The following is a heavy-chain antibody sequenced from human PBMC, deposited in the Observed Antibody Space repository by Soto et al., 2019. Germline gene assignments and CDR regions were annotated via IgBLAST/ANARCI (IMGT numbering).Heavy chain of an antibody. Sequence: ASVKVSCKASGYTFTSYGISWVRQAPGQGLEWMGWISAYNGNTNYAQKLQGRVTMTTDTSTSTAYMELRSLRSDDTAVYYCARANQNDFWSGYYPNYYYYGMDVWGQGTTVTVSS. CDR1: GYTFTSYG. CDR3: ARANQNDFWSGYYPNYYYYGMDV. J-gene: IGHJ6*02. V-gene: IGHV1-18*01. CDR2: ISAYNGNT. D-gene: IGHD3-3*01.